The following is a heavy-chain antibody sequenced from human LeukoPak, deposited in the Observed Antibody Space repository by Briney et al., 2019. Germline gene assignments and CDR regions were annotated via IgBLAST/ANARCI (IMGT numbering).Heavy chain of an antibody. CDR3: ARTLLTLYGSGSLDLYYYYYYMDV. CDR2: INTNTGNP. Sequence: ASVKVSCKASGYTFTSYAMNWVRQAPGQGLEWMGWINTNTGNPTYAQGFTGRFVFSLDTSVSTAYLQISSLKAEDTAVYYCARTLLTLYGSGSLDLYYYYYYMDVWGKGTTVTVSS. D-gene: IGHD3-10*01. V-gene: IGHV7-4-1*02. J-gene: IGHJ6*03. CDR1: GYTFTSYA.